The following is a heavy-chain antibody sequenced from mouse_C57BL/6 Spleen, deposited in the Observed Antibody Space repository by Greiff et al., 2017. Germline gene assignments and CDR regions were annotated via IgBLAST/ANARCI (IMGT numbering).Heavy chain of an antibody. Sequence: QVQLQQPGAELVMPGASVKLSCKASGYTFTSCWMHWVKQRPGQGLEWIGEIDPSDSYTNYNQKFKGKSTLTVDKSSSTAYMQLSSLTSEDSAVYYCARINYGSSRYYFDYWGQGTTLTVSS. D-gene: IGHD1-1*01. CDR1: GYTFTSCW. CDR3: ARINYGSSRYYFDY. CDR2: IDPSDSYT. J-gene: IGHJ2*01. V-gene: IGHV1-69*01.